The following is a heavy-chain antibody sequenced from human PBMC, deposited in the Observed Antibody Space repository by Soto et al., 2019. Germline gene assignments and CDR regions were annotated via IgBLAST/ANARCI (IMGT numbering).Heavy chain of an antibody. J-gene: IGHJ6*03. Sequence: GSLRLSCAASGFTFSSYAMSWVRQAPGKGLEWVSAISGSGGSTYYADSVKGRFTISRDNSKNTLYLQMNSLRAEDTAVYYCAKVNLHCSGGSCYSYYYYMDVWGKGTTVTVSS. D-gene: IGHD2-15*01. CDR2: ISGSGGST. V-gene: IGHV3-23*01. CDR3: AKVNLHCSGGSCYSYYYYMDV. CDR1: GFTFSSYA.